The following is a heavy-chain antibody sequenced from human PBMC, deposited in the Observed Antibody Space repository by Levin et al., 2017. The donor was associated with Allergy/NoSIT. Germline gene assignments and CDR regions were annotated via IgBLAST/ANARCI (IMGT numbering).Heavy chain of an antibody. Sequence: KASETLSLTCTVSGGSITGDDFYWNWIRQPPGKGLEWIGHVYYSGTTYLNPSLRSRVNITVDTSKNQFSLKLTTVIAADTAVYYCGRSNEEWEVVDFWGQGTLVTVSS. V-gene: IGHV4-30-4*01. CDR2: VYYSGTT. J-gene: IGHJ4*02. CDR1: GGSITGDDFY. D-gene: IGHD1-26*01. CDR3: GRSNEEWEVVDF.